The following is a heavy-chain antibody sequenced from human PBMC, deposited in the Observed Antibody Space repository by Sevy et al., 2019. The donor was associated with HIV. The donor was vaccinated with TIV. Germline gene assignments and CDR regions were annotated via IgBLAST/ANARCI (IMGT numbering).Heavy chain of an antibody. J-gene: IGHJ3*02. CDR2: IRYDGSNK. CDR3: VKGLSPEPSGYGSGWYLDAFDI. V-gene: IGHV3-30*02. Sequence: GGSLRLSCAASGFTFSSYGMYWVRQAPGKGLEWVAFIRYDGSNKYYADSVKGRFTISRDNSKNTRYLQMNSLRAEDTAVYYGVKGLSPEPSGYGSGWYLDAFDIWGQGTMVTVSS. D-gene: IGHD6-19*01. CDR1: GFTFSSYG.